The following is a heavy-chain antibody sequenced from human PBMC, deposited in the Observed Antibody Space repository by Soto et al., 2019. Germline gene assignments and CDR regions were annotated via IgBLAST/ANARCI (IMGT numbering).Heavy chain of an antibody. V-gene: IGHV3-33*01. CDR2: IWYDGSNK. CDR1: GFTFSSYG. CDR3: ARDVGLLWFGELLSTDQPYYYGMDV. J-gene: IGHJ6*02. Sequence: QVQLVESGGGVVQPGRSLRLSCAASGFTFSSYGMHWVRQAPGKGLEWVAVIWYDGSNKYYADSVKGRFTISRDNSKNTLYLQMNSLRAEDTAVYYCARDVGLLWFGELLSTDQPYYYGMDVWGQGTTVTVSS. D-gene: IGHD3-10*01.